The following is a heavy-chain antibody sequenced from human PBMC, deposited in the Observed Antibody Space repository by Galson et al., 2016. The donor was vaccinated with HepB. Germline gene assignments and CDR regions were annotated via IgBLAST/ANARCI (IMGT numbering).Heavy chain of an antibody. Sequence: SLRLSCAASGFTFTNYAMSWVRQAPGKGLEWVSGITGSDGSTRYADSVKGRFIISRDNSKNTLYLQMDRLRAENTAVYYWAEGSNGWTKFIDFWGQGTLVTVSS. J-gene: IGHJ4*02. V-gene: IGHV3-23*01. CDR1: GFTFTNYA. D-gene: IGHD6-19*01. CDR2: ITGSDGST. CDR3: AEGSNGWTKFIDF.